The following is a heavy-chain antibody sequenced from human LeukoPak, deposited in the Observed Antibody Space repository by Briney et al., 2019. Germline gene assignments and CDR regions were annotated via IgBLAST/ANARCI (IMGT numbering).Heavy chain of an antibody. CDR1: GFGFSNFW. D-gene: IGHD6-6*01. Sequence: GGSLRLSCAASGFGFSNFWMHWVRQAPGKGLVWVSRIKADGTTTVYADSVKGRFTISRDNLKNTLYLQMEGLRAEDTAVYFCAREADPSLYASSSPDYWGQGTPVTVSS. CDR3: AREADPSLYASSSPDY. V-gene: IGHV3-74*01. J-gene: IGHJ4*01. CDR2: IKADGTTT.